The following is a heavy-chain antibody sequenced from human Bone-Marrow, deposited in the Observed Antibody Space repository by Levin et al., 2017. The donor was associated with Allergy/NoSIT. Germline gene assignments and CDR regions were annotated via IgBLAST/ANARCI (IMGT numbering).Heavy chain of an antibody. CDR2: IYYSGST. J-gene: IGHJ6*03. CDR1: GGSISSNGYY. V-gene: IGHV4-39*01. Sequence: SQTLSLTCTVSGGSISSNGYYWGWIRQPPGKGLEWIGNIYYSGSTYYNPSLKSRVTISADTAKNQFSLKLSSVTAADTAVFYCARQPATFIYYYIDVWGKGTTVTVSS. CDR3: ARQPATFIYYYIDV.